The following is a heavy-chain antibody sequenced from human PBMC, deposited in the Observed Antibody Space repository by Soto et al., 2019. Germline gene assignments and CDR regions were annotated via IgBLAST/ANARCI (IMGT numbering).Heavy chain of an antibody. Sequence: ASVKVSCKASGYTFTSYGISWVRQAPGQGLEWMGWISAYNGNTNYAQKLQGRVTMTTDTSTSTAYMELRSLRSDDTAVYYCARRLGIAVAVNDAFDIWGPGTMVNVSS. J-gene: IGHJ3*02. D-gene: IGHD6-19*01. CDR3: ARRLGIAVAVNDAFDI. V-gene: IGHV1-18*01. CDR2: ISAYNGNT. CDR1: GYTFTSYG.